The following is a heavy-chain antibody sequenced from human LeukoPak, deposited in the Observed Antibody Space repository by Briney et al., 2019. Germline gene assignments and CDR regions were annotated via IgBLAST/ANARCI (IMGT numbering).Heavy chain of an antibody. V-gene: IGHV4-61*02. CDR2: IYTSGST. CDR3: ARDGSWNFDY. CDR1: GGSISSGSYY. D-gene: IGHD2-15*01. Sequence: SETLSLTCTVSGGSISSGSYYWSWIRQPAGKGLEWIGRIYTSGSTNYNPSLKSRVTISVDTSKNQFSLKLSSVTAADTAVYYCARDGSWNFDYWGQGTLVTVSS. J-gene: IGHJ4*02.